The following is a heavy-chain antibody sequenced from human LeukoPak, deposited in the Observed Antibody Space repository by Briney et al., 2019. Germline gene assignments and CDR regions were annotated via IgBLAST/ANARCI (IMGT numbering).Heavy chain of an antibody. CDR2: IDTANGNT. Sequence: GASVKVSCKASGYTFTSHVIHWVRQAPGPRLDWMGWIDTANGNTQNSQNFQGRVTMTTDTSTSTAYMELRSLRSDDTAVYYCAGSPRYYDSFYYYYMDVWGKGTTVTVSS. D-gene: IGHD3-3*01. CDR3: AGSPRYYDSFYYYYMDV. J-gene: IGHJ6*03. V-gene: IGHV1-3*04. CDR1: GYTFTSHV.